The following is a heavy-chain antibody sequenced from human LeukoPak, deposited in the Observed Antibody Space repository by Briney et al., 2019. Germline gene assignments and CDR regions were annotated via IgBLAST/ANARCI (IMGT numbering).Heavy chain of an antibody. CDR2: IYYSGST. CDR1: GGSISSYY. J-gene: IGHJ4*02. V-gene: IGHV4-59*12. Sequence: RSSETLSLTCTVSGGSISSYYWSWIRQPPGKGLEWIGYIYYSGSTNYNPSLKSRVTISVDTSKNQFSLKLSSVTAADTAVYYCARGVGSSSWWFDYWGQGTLVTVSS. D-gene: IGHD6-13*01. CDR3: ARGVGSSSWWFDY.